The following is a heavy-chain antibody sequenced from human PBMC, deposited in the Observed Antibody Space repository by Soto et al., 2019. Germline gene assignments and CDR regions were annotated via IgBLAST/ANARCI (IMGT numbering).Heavy chain of an antibody. CDR3: ARDRGDGYNNY. J-gene: IGHJ4*02. D-gene: IGHD5-12*01. CDR2: IIPILGIA. Sequence: QVQLVQSGAEVKKPGSSVKVSCKASGGTFSSYTISWVRQAPGQGLEWMGRIIPILGIANYAQKFQGRVTITADKSTSTAYVELSSLRSEDTAVYSCARDRGDGYNNYWGQGTLVTVSS. V-gene: IGHV1-69*08. CDR1: GGTFSSYT.